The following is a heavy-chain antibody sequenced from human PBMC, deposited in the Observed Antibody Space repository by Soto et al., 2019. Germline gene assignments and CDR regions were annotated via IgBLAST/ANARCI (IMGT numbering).Heavy chain of an antibody. CDR2: IWYDGSNK. J-gene: IGHJ3*02. V-gene: IGHV3-33*01. CDR1: GFTFSSYG. CDR3: ARGSLGSGIAFDI. Sequence: QVQLVESGGGVVQPGRSLRLSCAASGFTFSSYGMHWVRQAPGKGLEWVAVIWYDGSNKYYADSVKGRFTISRDNSKNTLYLQMNSMRAEDTAVYYCARGSLGSGIAFDIWGQGTMVTVSS. D-gene: IGHD3-10*01.